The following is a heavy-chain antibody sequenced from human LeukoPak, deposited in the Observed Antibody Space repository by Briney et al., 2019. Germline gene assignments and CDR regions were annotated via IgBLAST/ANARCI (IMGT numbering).Heavy chain of an antibody. V-gene: IGHV4-30-2*01. CDR2: IYHSGST. J-gene: IGHJ6*02. Sequence: SETLSLTCTVSGGSVSSGSYYWSWIRQPPGKGLEWIGYIYHSGSTYYNPSLKSRVTISVDRSKNQFSLKLSSVTAADTAVYYCASTTVTRYYYYYGMDVWGQGTTVTVSS. D-gene: IGHD4-17*01. CDR3: ASTTVTRYYYYYGMDV. CDR1: GGSVSSGSYY.